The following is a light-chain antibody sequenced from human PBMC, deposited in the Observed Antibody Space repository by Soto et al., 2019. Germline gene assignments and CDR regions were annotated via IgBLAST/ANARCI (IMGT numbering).Light chain of an antibody. Sequence: EIVLTQSPGTLSLSPGERATLSCRASQSVSSTYLAWYQQKPGQAPRLLIYGASSRATGIPDRFNGSGSGTDFTLTISRLEPEDFAVHYCQHYGSLVLTFGGGTKGEIK. CDR1: QSVSSTY. V-gene: IGKV3-20*01. CDR3: QHYGSLVLT. J-gene: IGKJ4*01. CDR2: GAS.